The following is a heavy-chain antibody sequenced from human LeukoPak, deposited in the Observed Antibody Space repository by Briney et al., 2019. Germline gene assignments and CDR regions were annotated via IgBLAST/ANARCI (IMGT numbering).Heavy chain of an antibody. J-gene: IGHJ3*02. D-gene: IGHD7-27*01. Sequence: SETLSLTCTVSGGSISNTAYYWGWIRQPPGKGLEWIGSLSYSGSPYYNPSLKSRVTISGDMSKNQFSLKLSYVTAADTAVYCCARRRLNWGAFDIWGQGTMVTVSS. CDR3: ARRRLNWGAFDI. CDR2: LSYSGSP. V-gene: IGHV4-39*01. CDR1: GGSISNTAYY.